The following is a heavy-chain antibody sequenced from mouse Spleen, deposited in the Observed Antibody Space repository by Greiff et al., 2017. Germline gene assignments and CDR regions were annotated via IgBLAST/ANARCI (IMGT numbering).Heavy chain of an antibody. CDR3: ARGNSNYVFAY. CDR1: GYSITSGYY. CDR2: ISYDGSN. J-gene: IGHJ3*01. Sequence: EVQRVESGPGLVKPSQSLSLTCSVTGYSITSGYYWNWIRQFPGNKLEWMGYISYDGSNNYNPSLKNRISITRDTSKNQFFLKLNSVTTEDTATYYCARGNSNYVFAYWGQGTLVTVSA. D-gene: IGHD2-5*01. V-gene: IGHV3-6*01.